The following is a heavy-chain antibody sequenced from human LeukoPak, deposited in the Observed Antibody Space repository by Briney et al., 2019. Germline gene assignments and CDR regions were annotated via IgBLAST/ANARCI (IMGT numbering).Heavy chain of an antibody. CDR2: ISGSGGST. CDR3: AKAVGLLWFGELLDYYFDY. Sequence: GGSLRLSCAASGFTFSSYWMHWVRQAPGKGLEWVSAISGSGGSTYYADSVKGRFTISRDNSKNTLYLQMNSLRAEDTAVYYCAKAVGLLWFGELLDYYFDYWGQGTLVTVSS. CDR1: GFTFSSYW. D-gene: IGHD3-10*01. V-gene: IGHV3-23*01. J-gene: IGHJ4*02.